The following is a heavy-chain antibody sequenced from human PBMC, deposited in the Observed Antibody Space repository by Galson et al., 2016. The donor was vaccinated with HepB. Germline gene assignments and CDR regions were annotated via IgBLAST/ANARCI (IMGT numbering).Heavy chain of an antibody. D-gene: IGHD3/OR15-3a*01. Sequence: SLRLSCAASGVTVSNNYVSWVRQAPGRGLEWVSVIYSGGDTFYADSVKGRFTISRDNSKNTLYLQMNSLRAEDTAVYYCARDTWTWNGGQGTRVTVSS. CDR2: IYSGGDT. CDR1: GVTVSNNY. CDR3: ARDTWTWN. V-gene: IGHV3-66*01. J-gene: IGHJ4*02.